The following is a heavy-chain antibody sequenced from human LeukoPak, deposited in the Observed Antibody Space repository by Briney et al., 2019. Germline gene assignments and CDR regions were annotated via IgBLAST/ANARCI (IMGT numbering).Heavy chain of an antibody. CDR1: GGSISTYD. CDR3: ARGMAAAYDYNWFDP. D-gene: IGHD5-12*01. J-gene: IGHJ5*02. Sequence: PSETLSLTCTVSGGSISTYDWSWIRQPAGKGLEWIGRISASGSTRYNPSLKSRVTMSVDTSKNQFSLKLSFVTAADTAVYFCARGMAAAYDYNWFDPWGQGTLVTVSS. CDR2: ISASGST. V-gene: IGHV4-4*07.